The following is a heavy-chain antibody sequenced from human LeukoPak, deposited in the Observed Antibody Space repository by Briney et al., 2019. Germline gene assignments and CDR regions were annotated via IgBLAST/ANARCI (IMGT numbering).Heavy chain of an antibody. V-gene: IGHV3-23*01. J-gene: IGHJ4*02. Sequence: GGSLRLSCAASGFTFSSYAMSWVRQAPGKGLEWVSAISGSGGRTYYADSVKGRFTTSRDNSKDTLFLQMDSLRAEDTAVYYCAKIRSEVVVAATNYWGQGTLVSVSS. CDR3: AKIRSEVVVAATNY. CDR2: ISGSGGRT. D-gene: IGHD2-15*01. CDR1: GFTFSSYA.